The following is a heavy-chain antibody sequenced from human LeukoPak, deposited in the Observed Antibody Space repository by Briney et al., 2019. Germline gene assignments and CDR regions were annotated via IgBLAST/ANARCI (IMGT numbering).Heavy chain of an antibody. Sequence: GASVKVSCKASGYTFTSYYMHWVRQAPGQGLEWMGLINPSGGSTSYAQRFQGRVTMTRDTSTSTVYIELRSLRSEDTAVYYCARGMGGRFQTMIGFDYWGGGTLVTVSS. CDR1: GYTFTSYY. D-gene: IGHD3-22*01. V-gene: IGHV1-46*01. CDR2: INPSGGST. CDR3: ARGMGGRFQTMIGFDY. J-gene: IGHJ4*02.